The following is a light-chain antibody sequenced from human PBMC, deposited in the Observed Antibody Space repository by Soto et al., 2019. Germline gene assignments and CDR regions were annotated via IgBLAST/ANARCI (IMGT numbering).Light chain of an antibody. Sequence: DIQVTQSPSFMTASVGDSVTITCRARQSISSWLAWYQQKPGKAPKLLIYDASSLESGVPSRFSGSGSGTEFTLIISSLHPDDFATYYCQQYNSYSPELTCGGGTKVDIK. CDR3: QQYNSYSPELT. CDR2: DAS. CDR1: QSISSW. V-gene: IGKV1-5*01. J-gene: IGKJ4*01.